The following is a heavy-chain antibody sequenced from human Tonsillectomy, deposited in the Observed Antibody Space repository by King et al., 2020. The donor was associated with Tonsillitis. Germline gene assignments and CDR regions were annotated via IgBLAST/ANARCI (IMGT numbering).Heavy chain of an antibody. V-gene: IGHV4-59*01. D-gene: IGHD2-8*01. CDR3: ARALADTNGVWES. Sequence: QVQLQESGPGLVKPSETLPLTCTVSGDSISNYYWSWIRQPPGKGLEWIGYIHYSGSTNYKPSLKSRVTISIDTSKNQFSLKLSSVTAADTAVYYCARALADTNGVWESWGQGTLVTVSS. CDR2: IHYSGST. J-gene: IGHJ5*02. CDR1: GDSISNYY.